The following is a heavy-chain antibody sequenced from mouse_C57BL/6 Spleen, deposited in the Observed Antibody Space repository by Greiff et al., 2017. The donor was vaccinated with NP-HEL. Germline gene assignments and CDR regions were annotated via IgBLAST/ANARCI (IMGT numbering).Heavy chain of an antibody. J-gene: IGHJ4*01. Sequence: VHLVESGPELVKPGASVKISCKASGYAFSSSWMNWVKQRPGKGLEWIGRIYPGDGDTNYNGKFKGKATLTADKSSSTAYMQLSSLTSEDSAVYFCARELGGYYAMDYWGQGTSVTVSS. V-gene: IGHV1-82*01. CDR1: GYAFSSSW. CDR2: IYPGDGDT. D-gene: IGHD4-1*01. CDR3: ARELGGYYAMDY.